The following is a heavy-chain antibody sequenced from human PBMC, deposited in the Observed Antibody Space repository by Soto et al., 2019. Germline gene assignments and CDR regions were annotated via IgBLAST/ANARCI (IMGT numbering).Heavy chain of an antibody. D-gene: IGHD3-3*01. Sequence: PSETLCVTCTVAGGYISGYDWSWIRQPPGKGLEWIGYIYYSGSTNYNPSLKSRVTISVDTSKNQFSLKLSSVTAADTAVYYCASSPGGVVDYWGQGTLVTVSS. CDR2: IYYSGST. J-gene: IGHJ4*02. V-gene: IGHV4-59*01. CDR3: ASSPGGVVDY. CDR1: GGYISGYD.